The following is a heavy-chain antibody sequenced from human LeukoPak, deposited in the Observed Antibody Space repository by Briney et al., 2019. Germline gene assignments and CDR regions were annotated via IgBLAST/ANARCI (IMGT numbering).Heavy chain of an antibody. J-gene: IGHJ5*02. V-gene: IGHV4-34*01. CDR3: ARVGIIAAAGP. Sequence: SETLSLTCAVYGGSFSGYYWSWIRQPPGKGLEWIGEINHSGSTNYNPSLKSRVTISVDTSKNQFSLKLSSVTAADTAVYYRARVGIIAAAGPWGQGTLVTVSS. CDR2: INHSGST. D-gene: IGHD6-13*01. CDR1: GGSFSGYY.